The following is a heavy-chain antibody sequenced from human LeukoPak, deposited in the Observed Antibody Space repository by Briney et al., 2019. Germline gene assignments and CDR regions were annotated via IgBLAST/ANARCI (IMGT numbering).Heavy chain of an antibody. CDR3: ARGYDFWSAPDAFDI. CDR2: INPNTGGT. CDR1: GYTFTGYC. J-gene: IGHJ3*02. D-gene: IGHD3-3*01. V-gene: IGHV1-2*02. Sequence: ASVKVSCKSSGYTFTGYCLHWVRQAPGQGLEWMGWINPNTGGTTYAEKVQGRVTMTRDTSISTAYMELNRLRSNDTAMYFCARGYDFWSAPDAFDIWGQGTMVTVSS.